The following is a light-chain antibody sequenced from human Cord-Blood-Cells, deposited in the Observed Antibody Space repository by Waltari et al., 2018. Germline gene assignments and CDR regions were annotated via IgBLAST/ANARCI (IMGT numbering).Light chain of an antibody. CDR2: WAS. CDR1: QSVLYSSNNKNY. Sequence: DIVMTQSPDSLAVSLGERATINCKSSQSVLYSSNNKNYLAWYQQKPGQPPKLLIYWASTRESGFPDRCSGSGSGTDFTLTIRSLQAEDVAVYYGQQYYSTPYTFGQGTKLEIK. J-gene: IGKJ2*01. CDR3: QQYYSTPYT. V-gene: IGKV4-1*01.